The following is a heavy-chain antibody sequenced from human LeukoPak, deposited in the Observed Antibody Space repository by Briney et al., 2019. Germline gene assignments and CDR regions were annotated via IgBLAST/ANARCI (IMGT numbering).Heavy chain of an antibody. CDR3: ASAHVGWYYDSSGALAY. Sequence: ASLKVSCKASGYTFTGYYMHWVRQAPGQGLEWMGWINPNSGGTNYAQKFQGRVTMTRDTSISTAYMELSRLRSDDTAVYYCASAHVGWYYDSSGALAYWGQGTLVAVSS. D-gene: IGHD3-22*01. CDR1: GYTFTGYY. J-gene: IGHJ4*02. CDR2: INPNSGGT. V-gene: IGHV1-2*02.